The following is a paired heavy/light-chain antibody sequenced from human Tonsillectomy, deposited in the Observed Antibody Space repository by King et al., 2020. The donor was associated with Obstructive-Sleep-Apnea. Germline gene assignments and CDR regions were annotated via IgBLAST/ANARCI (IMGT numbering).Heavy chain of an antibody. CDR3: ARGGGPDSGTEYFQH. CDR2: VYYSGST. D-gene: IGHD1-26*01. CDR1: GDSISSYY. V-gene: IGHV4-59*01. J-gene: IGHJ1*01. Sequence: QVQLQGSGPGLVKPSETLSLTCTVSGDSISSYYWSWIRQPPGKGLEWIGYVYYSGSTKYNPSLKSRVTISVDTSKNQFSLKLNSVTAADTAVYYCARGGGPDSGTEYFQHWGQGTLVTVSS.
Light chain of an antibody. J-gene: IGKJ4*01. CDR2: KAS. V-gene: IGKV1-5*03. CDR1: ESISIW. CDR3: QQYNSYSLT. Sequence: DTQLTQSPSTLSASVGDRVTITCRASESISIWLAWYQQKPGKAPKLLIYKASSLESGVPSRFSGSGSGTEFTLTINSLQPDDLATYYCQQYNSYSLTFGGGTKVEIK.